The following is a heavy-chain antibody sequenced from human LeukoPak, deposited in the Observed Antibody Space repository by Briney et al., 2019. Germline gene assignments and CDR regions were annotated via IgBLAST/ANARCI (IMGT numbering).Heavy chain of an antibody. V-gene: IGHV3-23*01. Sequence: GGSLRLSCAASGFTFSNYAMSWVRQAPGKGLGWVSGISGSGGSTYYADSVKGRFTISRDNSKNTLYLQMNSLRAEDMALYYCAKRGSGFFDAFDIWGQGTMVTVSS. D-gene: IGHD3-10*01. CDR1: GFTFSNYA. J-gene: IGHJ3*02. CDR3: AKRGSGFFDAFDI. CDR2: ISGSGGST.